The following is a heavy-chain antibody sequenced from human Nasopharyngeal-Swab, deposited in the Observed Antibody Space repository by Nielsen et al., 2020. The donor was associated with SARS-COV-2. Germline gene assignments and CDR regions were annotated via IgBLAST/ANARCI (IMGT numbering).Heavy chain of an antibody. CDR2: IYYSGST. V-gene: IGHV4-39*01. Sequence: WIRQPPGKGLEWIGSIYYSGSTDYNPPLKRRVTISVDTSRNHFSLKLSSVTAADTAVYYCARQDYYDRGFDYWGQGTLVTVSS. D-gene: IGHD3-22*01. CDR3: ARQDYYDRGFDY. J-gene: IGHJ4*02.